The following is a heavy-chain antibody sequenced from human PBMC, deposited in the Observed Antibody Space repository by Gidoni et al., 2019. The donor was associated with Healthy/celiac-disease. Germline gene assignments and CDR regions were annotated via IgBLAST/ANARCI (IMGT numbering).Heavy chain of an antibody. CDR2: ISYDGSNK. CDR3: ARDREDIVVVPAAIPSAGVFDL. J-gene: IGHJ2*01. D-gene: IGHD2-2*02. Sequence: QVQLVESVGGVVQPGRSRRLYCAASGFTFSSDAMHWVRQAPGKGLEWVAVISYDGSNKYDADSVKGRFTISRDNSKNTLYLQMNSLRAEDTAVYYCARDREDIVVVPAAIPSAGVFDLWGRGTLVTVSS. CDR1: GFTFSSDA. V-gene: IGHV3-30-3*01.